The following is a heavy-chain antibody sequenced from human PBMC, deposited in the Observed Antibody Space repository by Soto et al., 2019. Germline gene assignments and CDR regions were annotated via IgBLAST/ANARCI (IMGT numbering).Heavy chain of an antibody. V-gene: IGHV3-21*01. CDR3: ARDRALGYCTNGVCPHTGDV. Sequence: GGSLRLSCAASGFTFSSYSMNWVRQAPGKGLEWVSSISSSSSYIYYADSVKGRFTISRDNAKDSLYLQMNSLRAEDQAVYYCARDRALGYCTNGVCPHTGDVWCQGTTVTVFS. J-gene: IGHJ6*02. CDR2: ISSSSSYI. D-gene: IGHD2-8*01. CDR1: GFTFSSYS.